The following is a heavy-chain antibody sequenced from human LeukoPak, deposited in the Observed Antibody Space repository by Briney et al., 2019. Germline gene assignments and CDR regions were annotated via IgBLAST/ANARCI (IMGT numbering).Heavy chain of an antibody. J-gene: IGHJ4*02. CDR2: INPNNGGT. D-gene: IGHD1-1*01. Sequence: ASVKVSCKAFGYTITGYYIHWVRQAPGQGLEWMGWINPNNGGTNSAQKFQGRVTMTKDTSIGTAYMELNRLTYDDTAVYYCGRDRHWNQGNFDYWGEGTLVTVSS. V-gene: IGHV1-2*02. CDR3: GRDRHWNQGNFDY. CDR1: GYTITGYY.